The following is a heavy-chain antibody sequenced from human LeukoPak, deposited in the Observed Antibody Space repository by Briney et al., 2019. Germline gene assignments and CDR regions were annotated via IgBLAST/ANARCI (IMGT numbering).Heavy chain of an antibody. V-gene: IGHV1-2*02. CDR3: ARDFRSYDILTGSPYFDY. J-gene: IGHJ4*02. Sequence: GASVKVSCKASGGTFSSYAISWVRQAPGQGLEWMGWINPNSGGTNYAQKFQGRVTMTRDTSISTAYMELSRLRSDDTAVYYCARDFRSYDILTGSPYFDYWGQGTLVTVSS. D-gene: IGHD3-9*01. CDR1: GGTFSSYA. CDR2: INPNSGGT.